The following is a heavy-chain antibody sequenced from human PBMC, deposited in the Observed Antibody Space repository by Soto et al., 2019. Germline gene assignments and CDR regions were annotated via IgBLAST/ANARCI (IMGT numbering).Heavy chain of an antibody. D-gene: IGHD1-7*01. Sequence: SETLSLTCSVYGGSFSGYYWSWIRQPPGKGLEWIGEINHSGSTNYNPSLKSRVTISVDTSKNQFSLKLSSVTAADTAVYYCARGLSRELELRAPGLMDVWGKGTTVTVSS. J-gene: IGHJ6*03. CDR2: INHSGST. CDR3: ARGLSRELELRAPGLMDV. V-gene: IGHV4-34*01. CDR1: GGSFSGYY.